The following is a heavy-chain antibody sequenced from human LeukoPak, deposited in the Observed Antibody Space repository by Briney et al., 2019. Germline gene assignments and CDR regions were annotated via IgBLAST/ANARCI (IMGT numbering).Heavy chain of an antibody. J-gene: IGHJ4*02. CDR3: ARIYYGSGSYFPDY. CDR2: ISSSGSSI. D-gene: IGHD3-10*01. V-gene: IGHV3-11*01. CDR1: GFTFSDYY. Sequence: GGSLRLSCAASGFTFSDYYMSWIRQAPGKGLECVSYISSSGSSIYYADSVKGPFTISRDNAKNSLYLQMNSLRAEDRAVYYCARIYYGSGSYFPDYWGRGTLVTASS.